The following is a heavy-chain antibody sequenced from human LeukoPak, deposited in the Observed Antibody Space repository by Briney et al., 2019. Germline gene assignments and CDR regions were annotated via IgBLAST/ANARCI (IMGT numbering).Heavy chain of an antibody. CDR2: IVVGSGNT. Sequence: SVKVSCKASGFTLTSSAVQWVRQARGQRLEWIGWIVVGSGNTNYAQKFQERVTITRDMSTSTAYMELSSLRSEDTAVYYCAAGSPWGYDSSGYYFAYYYYGMDVWGQGTTVTVSS. V-gene: IGHV1-58*01. J-gene: IGHJ6*02. CDR3: AAGSPWGYDSSGYYFAYYYYGMDV. CDR1: GFTLTSSA. D-gene: IGHD3-22*01.